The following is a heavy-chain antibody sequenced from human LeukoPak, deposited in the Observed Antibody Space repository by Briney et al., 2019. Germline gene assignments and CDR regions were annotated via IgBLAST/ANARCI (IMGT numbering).Heavy chain of an antibody. J-gene: IGHJ6*02. D-gene: IGHD1-14*01. CDR2: IYYSGST. Sequence: SETLSLTCTVSGGSISSYYWSWIRQPPGKGLEWIGYIYYSGSTNYNPSLKSRVAISVDTSKNQFSLKLSSVTAADTAVYYCASRIYYDMDVWGQGTTVTVSS. V-gene: IGHV4-59*12. CDR3: ASRIYYDMDV. CDR1: GGSISSYY.